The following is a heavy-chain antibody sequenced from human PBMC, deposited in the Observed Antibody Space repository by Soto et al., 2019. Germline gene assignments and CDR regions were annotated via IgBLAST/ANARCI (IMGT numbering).Heavy chain of an antibody. CDR2: MHYTGFS. D-gene: IGHD3-16*02. V-gene: IGHV4-59*02. CDR1: GDSVTSHY. J-gene: IGHJ5*02. CDR3: ATDLEGGGTPLPWGSYQEQNWFDP. Sequence: SETLSLTCSFSGDSVTSHYLTWIRQSPEKGLEWIGYMHYTGFSHYNPSLKSRLTISVDRSKNQFTLQLTSVTVEDTAVYYCATDLEGGGTPLPWGSYQEQNWFDPWGQGTLVTVSS.